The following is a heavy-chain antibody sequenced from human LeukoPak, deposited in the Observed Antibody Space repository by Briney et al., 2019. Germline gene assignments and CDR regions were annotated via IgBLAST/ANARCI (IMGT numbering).Heavy chain of an antibody. D-gene: IGHD6-13*01. CDR2: ISGSGGST. CDR1: GFTFSSYA. Sequence: GGSLRLSCAASGFTFSSYAMRWVRQAPGKGLEWVSAISGSGGSTYYADSVKGRFTISRDNSKNTLYLQMNSLRAEDTAVYYCAKSPRVAAAGRRGDYWGQGTLVTASS. V-gene: IGHV3-23*01. J-gene: IGHJ4*02. CDR3: AKSPRVAAAGRRGDY.